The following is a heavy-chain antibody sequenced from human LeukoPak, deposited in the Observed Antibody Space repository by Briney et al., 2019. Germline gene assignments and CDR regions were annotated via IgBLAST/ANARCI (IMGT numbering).Heavy chain of an antibody. CDR3: ARELRDIAAYYFDY. CDR1: GGTFSSYA. CDR2: IIPIFGIA. J-gene: IGHJ4*02. Sequence: SVKVSCKASGGTFSSYAISWVRQAPGQGLEWMGRIIPIFGIANYAQKFQGRVTITADKSTSTAYMELSSLRSEDTAVYYCARELRDIAAYYFDYWGQGVPVTVSS. V-gene: IGHV1-69*04. D-gene: IGHD6-13*01.